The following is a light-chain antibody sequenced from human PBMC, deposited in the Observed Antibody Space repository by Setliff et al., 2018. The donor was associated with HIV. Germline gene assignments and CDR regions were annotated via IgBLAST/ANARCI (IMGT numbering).Light chain of an antibody. V-gene: IGLV2-11*01. Sequence: QSALTQPRSVSGSPGQSVTFSCTGSSSDVGAYSFVSWYQQHPGEAPKLMIYEVSKRPSGIPERFSGSNSGNTATLTISRVEAGDEADYYCQVWDSSSDHHYVFGTGTKVTVL. CDR1: SSDVGAYSF. CDR3: QVWDSSSDHHYV. CDR2: EVS. J-gene: IGLJ1*01.